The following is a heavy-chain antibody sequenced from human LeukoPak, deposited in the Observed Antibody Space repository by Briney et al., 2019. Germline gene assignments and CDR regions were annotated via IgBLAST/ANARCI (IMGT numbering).Heavy chain of an antibody. CDR3: ARDIGLDYSSSSFASDI. J-gene: IGHJ3*02. V-gene: IGHV4-4*07. D-gene: IGHD6-6*01. CDR2: IYSGGST. Sequence: SETLSLTCTVSGGSFTTHYWNWFRQPAGKGLEWIGRIYSGGSTNYKSSLKSRVIMSIDTSKRQLSLKLSSVTAADTAIYYCARDIGLDYSSSSFASDIWGLGTLVIVSS. CDR1: GGSFTTHY.